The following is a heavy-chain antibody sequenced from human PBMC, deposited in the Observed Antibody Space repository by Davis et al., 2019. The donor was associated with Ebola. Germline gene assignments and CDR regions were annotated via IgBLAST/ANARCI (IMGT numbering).Heavy chain of an antibody. Sequence: AASVKVSCKASGGTFSSYAINWVRQAPGQGLEWMGGIIPIFGTPHYAQKFQGRVTITADESTSTAYMELSSLRSEDTAVYYCARGYCSSTSCPCRYWGQGTLVTVSS. CDR1: GGTFSSYA. J-gene: IGHJ4*02. CDR2: IIPIFGTP. D-gene: IGHD2-2*01. V-gene: IGHV1-69*13. CDR3: ARGYCSSTSCPCRY.